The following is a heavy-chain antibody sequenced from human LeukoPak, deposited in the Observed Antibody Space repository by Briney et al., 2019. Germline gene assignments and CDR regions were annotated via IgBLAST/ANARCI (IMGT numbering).Heavy chain of an antibody. V-gene: IGHV3-30*02. Sequence: GGSLRLSCAASGFTFSSYGMHWVRQAPGEGLEWVAFIRYDGSNKYSADSVKGRFTLSRDNSKNTLYLQMNSLRDEDTAVYYCAKDYYYDSSGYWGFFQHWGQGTLVTVSS. J-gene: IGHJ1*01. CDR2: IRYDGSNK. D-gene: IGHD3-22*01. CDR3: AKDYYYDSSGYWGFFQH. CDR1: GFTFSSYG.